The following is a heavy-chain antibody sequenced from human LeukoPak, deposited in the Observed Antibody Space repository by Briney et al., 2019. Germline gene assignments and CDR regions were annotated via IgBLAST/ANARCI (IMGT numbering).Heavy chain of an antibody. CDR1: GFTFSSYG. J-gene: IGHJ6*02. Sequence: GGSLRLSCAASGFTFSSYGMHWVRQAPGKGLEWVAVISYDGSNKYYADSVKGRFTISRDNSKNTLYLQMNSLRAEDTAVYYCAKDVRGGRYYYYGMDVWGQGTTVTVSS. CDR3: AKDVRGGRYYYYGMDV. D-gene: IGHD3-10*02. CDR2: ISYDGSNK. V-gene: IGHV3-30*18.